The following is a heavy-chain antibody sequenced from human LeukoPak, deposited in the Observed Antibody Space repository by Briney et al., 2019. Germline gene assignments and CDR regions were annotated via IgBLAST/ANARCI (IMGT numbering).Heavy chain of an antibody. CDR1: GGSISSYY. V-gene: IGHV4-4*07. CDR2: IYITGST. Sequence: LSETLSLTCTVSGGSISSYYWSWIRQPAGKGLEWIGRIYITGSTNYNPSLYSRVTMSVDTSKNQFSLNLSSVTAADTAVYYCGRYDCSGSTCYFDYWGQGALVTVSS. J-gene: IGHJ4*02. D-gene: IGHD2-15*01. CDR3: GRYDCSGSTCYFDY.